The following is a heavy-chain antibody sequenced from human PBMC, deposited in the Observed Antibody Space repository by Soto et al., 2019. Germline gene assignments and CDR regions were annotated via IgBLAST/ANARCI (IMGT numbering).Heavy chain of an antibody. CDR1: GGSISSYY. CDR3: AIRLYYYDSSGYRKPYGMDV. CDR2: IYTSGST. D-gene: IGHD3-22*01. Sequence: NPSETLSLTCTVSGGSISSYYWSWIRQPAGKGLEWIGRIYTSGSTNYNPSLKSRVTMSVDTSKNQFSLKLSSVTAADTAVYYCAIRLYYYDSSGYRKPYGMDVWGQGTTVTVSS. V-gene: IGHV4-4*07. J-gene: IGHJ6*02.